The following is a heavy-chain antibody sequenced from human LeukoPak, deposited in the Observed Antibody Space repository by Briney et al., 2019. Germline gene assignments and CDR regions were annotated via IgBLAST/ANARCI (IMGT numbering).Heavy chain of an antibody. CDR2: ISSSSSYK. D-gene: IGHD1-14*01. V-gene: IGHV3-21*01. J-gene: IGHJ3*02. CDR1: GFTISSYA. Sequence: GGSLRLSCAASGFTISSYAMSWVRQAPGKGLEWVSSISSSSSYKYYADSVKGRFTISRDNAKNSLYLQMNSLRAEDTAVYYCARTGAMDAFDIWGQGTMVTVSS. CDR3: ARTGAMDAFDI.